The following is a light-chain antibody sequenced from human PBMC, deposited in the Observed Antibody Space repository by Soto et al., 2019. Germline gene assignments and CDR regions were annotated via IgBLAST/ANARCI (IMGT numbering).Light chain of an antibody. CDR1: SSDVGGYNL. CDR3: SSYAVSSTLL. CDR2: EGS. V-gene: IGLV2-23*01. Sequence: QSALTQPASVSGSPGQSITISCTGTSSDVGGYNLVSWYQQHPGKTPKLMIYEGSKRPSGVSNRFSGSKSGKTAFLTISGHQAQDEADYYCSSYAVSSTLLFGGGTKLAVL. J-gene: IGLJ2*01.